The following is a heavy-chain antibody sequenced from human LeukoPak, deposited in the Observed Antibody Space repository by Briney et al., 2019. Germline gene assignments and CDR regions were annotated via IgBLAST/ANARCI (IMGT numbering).Heavy chain of an antibody. CDR2: INPNSGGT. V-gene: IGHV1-2*06. CDR1: GYSFSDYY. D-gene: IGHD2-2*01. Sequence: ASVKVSCKASGYSFSDYYIEWVRQAPGQGLEWMGRINPNSGGTNYAQKFQGRVTMTRDTSISTAYMELSRLRSDDTAVYCCARLSEYCSSTSCYDWGQGTLVTVSS. J-gene: IGHJ4*02. CDR3: ARLSEYCSSTSCYD.